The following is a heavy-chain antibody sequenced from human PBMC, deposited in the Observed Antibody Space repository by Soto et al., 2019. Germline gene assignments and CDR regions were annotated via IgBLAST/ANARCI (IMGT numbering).Heavy chain of an antibody. CDR2: ISAYNGKT. V-gene: IGHV1-18*01. J-gene: IGHJ5*02. CDR3: ARGRSSYGSRSYTYLA. Sequence: QVQLVQSGAEVKKPGASVKVSCKASGYTFTSYGINWVRQAPGQGLEWMGWISAYNGKTNYAQKLQGRVTMTTDTSTSTAYMELRSLRSDDTAVYYCARGRSSYGSRSYTYLAWGKGTLVTVSS. CDR1: GYTFTSYG. D-gene: IGHD3-10*01.